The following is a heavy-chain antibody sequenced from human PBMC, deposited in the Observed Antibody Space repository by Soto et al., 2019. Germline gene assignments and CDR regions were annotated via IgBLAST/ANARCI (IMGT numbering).Heavy chain of an antibody. CDR3: ARTRYYYDSSGYYLFDY. V-gene: IGHV2-70*04. J-gene: IGHJ4*02. Sequence: SGPTLVNPTQTLTLTCTFSGFSLSTSGMRVSWIRQPPGKALEWLGRIDWDDDKVYSTSLKTRLSISKDTSKNQVVLTMTNMDPVDTATYYCARTRYYYDSSGYYLFDYWGQGTLVTVSS. CDR1: GFSLSTSGMR. CDR2: IDWDDDK. D-gene: IGHD3-22*01.